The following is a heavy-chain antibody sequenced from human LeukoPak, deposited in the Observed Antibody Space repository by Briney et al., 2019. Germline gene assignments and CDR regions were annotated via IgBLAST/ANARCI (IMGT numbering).Heavy chain of an antibody. CDR3: ARGLDYYYMDV. CDR2: IIPIFGTA. D-gene: IGHD3-16*01. Sequence: SVKVSCKAPGGTFSSYAISWVRQAPGQGLERMGGIIPIFGTANYAQKFQGRVTITTDESTSTAYMELSSLRSEDTAVYYCARGLDYYYMDVWGKGTTVTVSS. CDR1: GGTFSSYA. J-gene: IGHJ6*03. V-gene: IGHV1-69*05.